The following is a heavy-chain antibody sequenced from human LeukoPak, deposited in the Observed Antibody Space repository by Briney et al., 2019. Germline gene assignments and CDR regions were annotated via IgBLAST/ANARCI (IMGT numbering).Heavy chain of an antibody. Sequence: SETLSLTCTVSGGSISSYYWSWIRQPPGKGLEWIGYIYYSGSTNYNPSLKSRVTISVDTSKNQFSLKLSSVTAADTAVYYCARGHTRYYFDYWGQGTLVTVS. CDR3: ARGHTRYYFDY. J-gene: IGHJ4*02. V-gene: IGHV4-59*01. CDR1: GGSISSYY. D-gene: IGHD1-1*01. CDR2: IYYSGST.